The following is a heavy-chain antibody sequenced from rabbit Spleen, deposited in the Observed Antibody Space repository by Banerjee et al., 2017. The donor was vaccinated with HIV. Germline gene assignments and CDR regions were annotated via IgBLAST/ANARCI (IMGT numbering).Heavy chain of an antibody. D-gene: IGHD1-1*01. V-gene: IGHV1S40*01. CDR3: ARDTSSSFSSYGMDL. CDR1: GVSFSRSSY. J-gene: IGHJ6*01. CDR2: IDAGSSGFT. Sequence: QSLEESGGDLVKPGASLTLTCTASGVSFSRSSYMCWVRQAPGKGLEWIACIDAGSSGFTYFANWAKGRFTISKTSSTTVTLQMTSLTAADTATYFCARDTSSSFSSYGMDLWGPGTLVTVS.